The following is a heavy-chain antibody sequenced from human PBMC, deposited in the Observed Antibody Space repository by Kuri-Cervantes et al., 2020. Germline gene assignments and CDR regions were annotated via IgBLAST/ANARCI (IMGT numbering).Heavy chain of an antibody. CDR3: AREKWSSYYYDSSDYYYYGMDV. CDR1: GGSISSGGYY. CDR2: IYYSGST. D-gene: IGHD3-22*01. Sequence: SETLSLTCTVSGGSISSGGYYWSWIRQHPGKGLEWIGYIYYSGSTYYNPSLKSRVTISVDTSKNQFSLKLSSVTAADTAVYYCAREKWSSYYYDSSDYYYYGMDVWGQGTTGTGSS. V-gene: IGHV4-31*03. J-gene: IGHJ6*02.